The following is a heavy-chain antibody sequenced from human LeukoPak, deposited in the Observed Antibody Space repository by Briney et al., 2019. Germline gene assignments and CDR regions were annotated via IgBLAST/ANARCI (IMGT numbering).Heavy chain of an antibody. J-gene: IGHJ4*02. D-gene: IGHD2-2*02. CDR2: MNPNSGNT. V-gene: IGHV1-8*01. CDR3: AVRYCSSTSCYNGFDY. Sequence: ASVKVSCKASGYTFTSYDINWVRQATGQGLEWMGWMNPNSGNTGYAQKFQGRVTMTRDTSISTAYMELSRLRSDDTAVYYCAVRYCSSTSCYNGFDYWGQGTLVTVSS. CDR1: GYTFTSYD.